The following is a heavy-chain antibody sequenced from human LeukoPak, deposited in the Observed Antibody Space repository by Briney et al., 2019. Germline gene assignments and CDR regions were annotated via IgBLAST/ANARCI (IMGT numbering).Heavy chain of an antibody. CDR1: GDSISSYY. CDR2: IYYSGST. V-gene: IGHV4-59*01. CDR3: ARERDYYDSSGYYYYYYGMDV. Sequence: SETLSLTCTVSGDSISSYYWSWIRQPPGKGLEWIGYIYYSGSTNYNPSLKSRVTISVDTSKNQFSLKLSSVTAADTAVYYCARERDYYDSSGYYYYYYGMDVWGQGTTVTVSS. D-gene: IGHD3-22*01. J-gene: IGHJ6*02.